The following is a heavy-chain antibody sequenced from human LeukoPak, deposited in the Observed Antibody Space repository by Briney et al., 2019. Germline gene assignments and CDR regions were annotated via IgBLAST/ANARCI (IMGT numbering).Heavy chain of an antibody. J-gene: IGHJ5*02. Sequence: NPSETLSLTCSVSGGSIGSSSYYWGWIRQPPGKGLECIGTIYYSGSTYYDPSLQSRVTISVDTSKNQFSLKLNSVTAADTAVYYCARLEITFGGVIAAWGQGTLVTVSS. CDR2: IYYSGST. CDR3: ARLEITFGGVIAA. V-gene: IGHV4-39*07. D-gene: IGHD3-16*02. CDR1: GGSIGSSSYY.